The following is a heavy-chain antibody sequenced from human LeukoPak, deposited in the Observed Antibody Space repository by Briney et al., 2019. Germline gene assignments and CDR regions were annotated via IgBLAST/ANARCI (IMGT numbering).Heavy chain of an antibody. CDR3: AREGIKRDSSGYYYGNAFDI. CDR2: INPSGGST. Sequence: ASVKVSCKASGHTFTSYYMHWVRQAPGQGLEWMGIINPSGGSTSYAQKFQGRVTMTRDTSTSTVYMELSSLRSEDTAVYYCAREGIKRDSSGYYYGNAFDIWGQGTMVTVSS. D-gene: IGHD3-22*01. V-gene: IGHV1-46*01. J-gene: IGHJ3*02. CDR1: GHTFTSYY.